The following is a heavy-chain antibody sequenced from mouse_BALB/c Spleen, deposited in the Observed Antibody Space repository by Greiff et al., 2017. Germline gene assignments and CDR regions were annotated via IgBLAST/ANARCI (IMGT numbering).Heavy chain of an antibody. J-gene: IGHJ3*01. CDR3: ARHYYGSSYIFAY. CDR1: GFTFSSYG. CDR2: INSNGGST. D-gene: IGHD1-1*01. V-gene: IGHV5-6-3*01. Sequence: EVMLVESGGGLVQPGGSLKLSCAASGFTFSSYGMSWVRQTPDKRLELVATINSNGGSTYYPDSVKGRFTISRDNAKNTLYLQMSSLKSEDTAMYYCARHYYGSSYIFAYWGQGTLVTVSA.